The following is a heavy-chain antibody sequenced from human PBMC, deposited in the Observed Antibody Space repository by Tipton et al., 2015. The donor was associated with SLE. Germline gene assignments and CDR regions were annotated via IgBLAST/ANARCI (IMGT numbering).Heavy chain of an antibody. CDR3: ARHLDGTYGSHAFDI. J-gene: IGHJ3*02. Sequence: GLVKPSETLSHTCAVYGGSFSGYYWSWIRQPPGKGLEWIGEINHSGSTNYNPSLKSRVTISADTSKNQFSLKLSSVTAADTAVYYCARHLDGTYGSHAFDIWGQGTMVTVSS. D-gene: IGHD1-26*01. CDR2: INHSGST. CDR1: GGSFSGYY. V-gene: IGHV4-34*01.